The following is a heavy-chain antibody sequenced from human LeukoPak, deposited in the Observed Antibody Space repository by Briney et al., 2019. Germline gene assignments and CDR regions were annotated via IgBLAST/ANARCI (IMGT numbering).Heavy chain of an antibody. D-gene: IGHD6-6*01. J-gene: IGHJ4*02. CDR2: IYYSGST. CDR1: GGSLSSSSYY. Sequence: SETLSLTCTVSGGSLSSSSYYWGWIRQPPGTGLEWIGSIYYSGSTYYNPSLKSRVTISVDTSKNQFSLKLSSVTAADTAVYYCARLARYSSLSYAHPGEAYYFDYWGQGTLVTVSS. CDR3: ARLARYSSLSYAHPGEAYYFDY. V-gene: IGHV4-39*01.